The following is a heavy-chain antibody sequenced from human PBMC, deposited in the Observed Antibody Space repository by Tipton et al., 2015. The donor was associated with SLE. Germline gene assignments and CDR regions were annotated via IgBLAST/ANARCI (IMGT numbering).Heavy chain of an antibody. CDR2: IYYSGST. CDR1: GGSISSGGYY. Sequence: TLSLTCTVSGGSISSGGYYWSWIRQHPGKGLEWIGYIYYSGSTHYNPSLKSRVTISVDTSKNQFSLKLSSVTAADTAVYYCARDLYYDSSDGMDVWGQGTTVTVSS. J-gene: IGHJ6*02. D-gene: IGHD3-22*01. V-gene: IGHV4-31*03. CDR3: ARDLYYDSSDGMDV.